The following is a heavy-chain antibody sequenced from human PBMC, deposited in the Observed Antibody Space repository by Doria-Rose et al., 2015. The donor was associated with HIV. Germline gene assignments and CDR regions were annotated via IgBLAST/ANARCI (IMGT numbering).Heavy chain of an antibody. D-gene: IGHD6-13*01. CDR3: ARIKSSRWYHKYYFDF. CDR1: GVSLSSPGMG. Sequence: QITLKESGPVLVKPTETLTLTCTVSGVSLSSPGMGVSWICQPPGKALEWLAYIFSDDERSYKTSLKSRLTISRGTSKSQVVLTMTDMDPVDRATYYCARIKSSRWYHKYYFDFWGQGTLVIVSA. V-gene: IGHV2-26*01. CDR2: IFSDDER. J-gene: IGHJ4*02.